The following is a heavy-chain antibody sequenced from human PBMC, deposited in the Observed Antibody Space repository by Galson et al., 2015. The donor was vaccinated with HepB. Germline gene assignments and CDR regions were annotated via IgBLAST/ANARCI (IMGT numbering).Heavy chain of an antibody. CDR3: AREVGVSSSWYGTGIDY. J-gene: IGHJ4*02. CDR1: GFTFSSFW. D-gene: IGHD6-13*01. CDR2: IKFDGSST. Sequence: SLRLSCAASGFTFSSFWMHWVRQAPGKGLVWVARIKFDGSSTNYADSVKGRFTISRDNTKNTLYLQLSSLRAEDTAVYYCAREVGVSSSWYGTGIDYWGQGTLVTVPS. V-gene: IGHV3-74*01.